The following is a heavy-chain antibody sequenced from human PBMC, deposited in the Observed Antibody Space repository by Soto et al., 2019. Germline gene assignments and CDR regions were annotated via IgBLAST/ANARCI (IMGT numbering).Heavy chain of an antibody. Sequence: QITLKESGPTLVKPTQTHTLTCTFSGFSLSINGVAVGWIRQPPGQALEWLALIYWDDDQRYNPSLKNRLTITKDTSRNQVVLTMTNMDSVDTATYYCAHKRDVSRGFKYWGQGTLVTVSS. D-gene: IGHD3-10*01. CDR3: AHKRDVSRGFKY. CDR2: IYWDDDQ. J-gene: IGHJ4*02. CDR1: GFSLSINGVA. V-gene: IGHV2-5*02.